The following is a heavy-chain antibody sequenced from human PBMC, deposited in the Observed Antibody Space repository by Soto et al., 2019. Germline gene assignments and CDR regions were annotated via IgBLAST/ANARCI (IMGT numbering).Heavy chain of an antibody. Sequence: GGSLRLSCTVSGFAFNNYGINWVRQAPGKGLEWVSSISKSDYTYYSDSVKGRFAISRDNAKSSVSLQMNTLRVEDTAVYYCAREDSIIIPAVSDFWGQGTLVTVPQ. J-gene: IGHJ4*02. CDR1: GFAFNNYG. D-gene: IGHD2-2*01. V-gene: IGHV3-21*01. CDR3: AREDSIIIPAVSDF. CDR2: ISKSDYT.